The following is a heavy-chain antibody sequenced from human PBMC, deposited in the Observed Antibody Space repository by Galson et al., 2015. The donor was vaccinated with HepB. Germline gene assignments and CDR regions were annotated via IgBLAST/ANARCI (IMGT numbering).Heavy chain of an antibody. V-gene: IGHV4-59*08. J-gene: IGHJ4*02. CDR2: MYYSGST. D-gene: IGHD2-15*01. Sequence: ETLSLTCTVSGGSISSYYWSWIRQPPGKGLEWIGYMYYSGSTKCNPSLKSRVTISVDTSKNQFSLKLSSVTAADTAVYYCASSDPLGYCSGGSCTTPRYWGQGTLVTVSS. CDR1: GGSISSYY. CDR3: ASSDPLGYCSGGSCTTPRY.